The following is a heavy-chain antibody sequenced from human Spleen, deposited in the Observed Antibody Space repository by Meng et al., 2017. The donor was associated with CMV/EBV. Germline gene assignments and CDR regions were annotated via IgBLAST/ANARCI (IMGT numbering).Heavy chain of an antibody. CDR1: GFTFSSHA. CDR2: ISSDGSTK. V-gene: IGHV3-30-3*01. J-gene: IGHJ5*02. D-gene: IGHD2-2*01. CDR3: AKVVPAAVRNWFDP. Sequence: GESLKISCGASGFTFSSHAMHWVRQAPGKGLEWVAVISSDGSTKYYADSVKGRFTISRDNSKNTLYLQMNSLRAEDTAVYYCAKVVPAAVRNWFDPWGQGTLVTVSS.